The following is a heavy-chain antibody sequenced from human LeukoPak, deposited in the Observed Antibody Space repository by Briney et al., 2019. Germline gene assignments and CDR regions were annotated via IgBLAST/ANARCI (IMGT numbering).Heavy chain of an antibody. J-gene: IGHJ4*02. CDR3: ARRVGYCSGGSCYFDY. D-gene: IGHD2-15*01. Sequence: GEFLKISCKGSGYSFASYWISWARQMPGKGLEWMGRINPSDSYIKYSPSFQGQVTISADKSISTAYLQWSSLKASDTAMYYCARRVGYCSGGSCYFDYWGQGTLVTVSS. CDR1: GYSFASYW. CDR2: INPSDSYI. V-gene: IGHV5-10-1*04.